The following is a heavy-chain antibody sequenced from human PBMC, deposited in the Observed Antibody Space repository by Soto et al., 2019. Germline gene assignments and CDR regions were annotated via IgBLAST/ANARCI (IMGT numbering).Heavy chain of an antibody. D-gene: IGHD3-22*01. CDR3: ARLESSGYHLVDY. CDR2: IYPGDSET. CDR1: GYSFTSYW. Sequence: GESLKISCKGSGYSFTSYWIGWVRQMPGKGLEWMGTIYPGDSETTYSPSFQGQVTISADKSIRTAHLQWTSLKASDTAMYYCARLESSGYHLVDYWGQGTLVTVSS. V-gene: IGHV5-51*01. J-gene: IGHJ4*02.